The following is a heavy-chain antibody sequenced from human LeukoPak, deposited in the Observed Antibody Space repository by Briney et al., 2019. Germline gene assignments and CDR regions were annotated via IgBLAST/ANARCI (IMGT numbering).Heavy chain of an antibody. D-gene: IGHD2-2*01. CDR1: GFTFSSYA. Sequence: GGSLRLSCAASGFTFSSYAMSWVRQAPGKGPEWVAVISFNGNYKYYAASVKGRFTISRHNSKNTLYLQMNSLRAEDSAVYFCSKDKSYQQWPSYEPFDMWGQGTMVIVSS. CDR3: SKDKSYQQWPSYEPFDM. V-gene: IGHV3-30-3*01. CDR2: ISFNGNYK. J-gene: IGHJ3*02.